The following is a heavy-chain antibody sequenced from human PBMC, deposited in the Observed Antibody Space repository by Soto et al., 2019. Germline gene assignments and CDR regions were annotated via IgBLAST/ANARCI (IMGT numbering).Heavy chain of an antibody. CDR3: ARDRLPLNDYVFDY. J-gene: IGHJ4*02. CDR1: GYTFTSYA. Sequence: ASVKVSCKASGYTFTSYAMHWVRQAPGQRLEWMGWINAGNGNTKYSQKFQGRVTITRDTSASTAYTELSSLRSEDTAVYYCARDRLPLNDYVFDYWGQGTLVTVSS. V-gene: IGHV1-3*01. D-gene: IGHD3-16*01. CDR2: INAGNGNT.